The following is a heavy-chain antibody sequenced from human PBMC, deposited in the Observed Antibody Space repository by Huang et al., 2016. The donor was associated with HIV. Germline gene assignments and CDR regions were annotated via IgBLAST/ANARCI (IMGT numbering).Heavy chain of an antibody. J-gene: IGHJ4*02. CDR1: GSNFNT. V-gene: IGHV3-73*01. Sequence: EVQLVESGGGSVQPGGSLILSCAAHGSNFNTMHWVRQASGKGREGVGRTRNKANNYATAYAASVRGRFTISRDDSRSTAYLQMTSLRIEDTALYYCIILDGDYWGLGILVTVSS. CDR2: TRNKANNYAT. D-gene: IGHD3-3*02. CDR3: IILDGDY.